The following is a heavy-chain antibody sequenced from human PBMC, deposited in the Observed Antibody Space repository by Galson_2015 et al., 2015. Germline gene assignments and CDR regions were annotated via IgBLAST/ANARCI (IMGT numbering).Heavy chain of an antibody. J-gene: IGHJ4*02. CDR3: ARDGGWTSGWTGGDY. CDR2: IAYDGSNN. Sequence: SLRLSCAASGFTFSSYPMHWVRQAPGKGLEWVAVIAYDGSNNYYADSVKGRFTISRDNSKNTLYLQMKSLRTEDTAVYYCARDGGWTSGWTGGDYWGQETLVPLPP. V-gene: IGHV3-30-3*01. D-gene: IGHD6-19*01. CDR1: GFTFSSYP.